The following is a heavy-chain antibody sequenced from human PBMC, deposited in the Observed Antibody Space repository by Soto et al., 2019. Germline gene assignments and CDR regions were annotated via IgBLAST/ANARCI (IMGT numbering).Heavy chain of an antibody. CDR1: GFIFSNYA. V-gene: IGHV3-23*04. CDR3: AKGPLGSVYDLDC. Sequence: EVQLVDSGGGLVQPGGSLRLSCAASGFIFSNYAMHWVRQAPGKGLDWVSAISGSGGSTYYADSVKGRFTISRDNSKNNLYLQLSSLRGEDTAVYYCAKGPLGSVYDLDCCGQGTLVTLAS. D-gene: IGHD1-26*01. J-gene: IGHJ4*02. CDR2: ISGSGGST.